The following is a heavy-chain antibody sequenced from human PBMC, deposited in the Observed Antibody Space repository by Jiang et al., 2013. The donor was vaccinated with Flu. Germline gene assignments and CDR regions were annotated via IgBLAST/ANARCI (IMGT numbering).Heavy chain of an antibody. CDR2: IIPIFGTL. V-gene: IGHV1-69*13. Sequence: GAEVKKPGASVKVSCKASGYTFTSYGISWVRQAPGQGLEWMGGIIPIFGTLDFAQKFQGRLTITADEHDSTSTAYMELSNLSSEDTAVYYCARGVGGYSYGYVLYWGQGTLVTVSS. D-gene: IGHD5-18*01. J-gene: IGHJ4*02. CDR1: GYTFTSYG. CDR3: ARGVGGYSYGYVLY.